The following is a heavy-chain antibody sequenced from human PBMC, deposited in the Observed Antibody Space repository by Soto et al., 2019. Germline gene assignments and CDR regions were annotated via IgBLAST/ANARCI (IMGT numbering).Heavy chain of an antibody. J-gene: IGHJ4*02. V-gene: IGHV4-59*01. D-gene: IGHD1-20*01. CDR3: ARGTRALITSFFAY. CDR2: IYYSGST. CDR1: GDSINGYS. Sequence: SETLSLTCTVSGDSINGYSWSWIRQSPGKGLEWIGYIYYSGSTNYNPSLKSRVTISLDTSKTQFSLRLSSVTAADTATYYCARGTRALITSFFAYWGQGIPVTVSS.